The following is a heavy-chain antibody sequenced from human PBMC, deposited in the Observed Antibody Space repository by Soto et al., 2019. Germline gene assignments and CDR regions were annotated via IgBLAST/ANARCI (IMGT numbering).Heavy chain of an antibody. CDR2: IYYSGST. CDR3: ARVGPLLRFLEWLSLSWFDP. D-gene: IGHD3-3*01. CDR1: GGSISSGGYY. V-gene: IGHV4-31*03. J-gene: IGHJ5*02. Sequence: TLSLTCTVSGGSISSGGYYWSWIRQHPGKGLEWIGYIYYSGSTYYNPSLKSRVTISVDASKNQFSLKLSSVTAADTAVYYCARVGPLLRFLEWLSLSWFDPWGQGTLVTVSS.